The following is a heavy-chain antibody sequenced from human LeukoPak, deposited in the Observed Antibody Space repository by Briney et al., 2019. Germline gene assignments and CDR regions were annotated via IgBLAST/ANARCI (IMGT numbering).Heavy chain of an antibody. D-gene: IGHD6-25*01. CDR1: GGSISSSGYY. CDR2: IYYSGST. Sequence: KTSETLSLTCTVSGGSISSSGYYWGWIRQPPGKGLEWIGNIYYSGSTNYNPSLKSRVTISVDTSKNQFSLKLSSVTAADTAVYYCARKGGHRLGTGVGYWGQGTLVTVSS. J-gene: IGHJ4*02. CDR3: ARKGGHRLGTGVGY. V-gene: IGHV4-39*07.